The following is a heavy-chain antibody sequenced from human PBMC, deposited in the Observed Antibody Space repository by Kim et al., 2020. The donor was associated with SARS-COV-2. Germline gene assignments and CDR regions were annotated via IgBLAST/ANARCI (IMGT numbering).Heavy chain of an antibody. J-gene: IGHJ6*01. Sequence: GGSLRLSCAASGFTFSSYGMHWVRQAPGKGLEWVAVISYDGSNKYYADSVKGRFTISRDNSKNTLYLQMNSLRAEDTAVYYCARELVVVVAATALNYYYG. CDR1: GFTFSSYG. CDR3: ARELVVVVAATALNYYYG. CDR2: ISYDGSNK. V-gene: IGHV3-33*05. D-gene: IGHD2-15*01.